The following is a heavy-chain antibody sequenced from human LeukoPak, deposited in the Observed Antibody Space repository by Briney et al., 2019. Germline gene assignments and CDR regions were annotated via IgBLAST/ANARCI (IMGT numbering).Heavy chain of an antibody. D-gene: IGHD3-10*01. CDR1: GFTFTSYA. CDR2: ISGSGGTT. J-gene: IGHJ4*02. CDR3: AKDRYASGTYYISV. Sequence: GGSLRLSCAASGFTFTSYAMSWVRQAPEKGLEWVSVISGSGGTTHDADSVKGRFTISRDNSKNTLYLQMNSLRAEDTAVYYCAKDRYASGTYYISVWGQGTLVTVSS. V-gene: IGHV3-23*01.